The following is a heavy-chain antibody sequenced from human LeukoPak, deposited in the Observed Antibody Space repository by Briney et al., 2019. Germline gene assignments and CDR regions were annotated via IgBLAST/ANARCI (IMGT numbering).Heavy chain of an antibody. CDR1: GFTFSSYG. J-gene: IGHJ4*02. V-gene: IGHV3-33*01. CDR3: AREGGVAATTDFDY. D-gene: IGHD2-15*01. Sequence: GRSLRLSCAVSGFTFSSYGMHWVRQAPGKGLEWVAVIWYDGSNKYYADSVKGRFTISRDNSKNTLYLQMNSLRAEDTAVYYCAREGGVAATTDFDYWGQGTLVTVSS. CDR2: IWYDGSNK.